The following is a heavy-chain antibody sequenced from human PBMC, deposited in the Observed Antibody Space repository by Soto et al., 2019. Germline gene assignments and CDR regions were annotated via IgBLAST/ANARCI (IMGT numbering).Heavy chain of an antibody. CDR3: AILYYYGSGSYKVMREAFDI. CDR2: ISAYNGNT. Sequence: ASVKVSCKASGYTFTSYGISWVRQAPGQGLEWMGWISAYNGNTNYAQKLQGRVTMTTDTSTSTAYMELRSLRSDDTAVYYCAILYYYGSGSYKVMREAFDIWGQGTMVTVSS. D-gene: IGHD3-10*01. J-gene: IGHJ3*02. V-gene: IGHV1-18*01. CDR1: GYTFTSYG.